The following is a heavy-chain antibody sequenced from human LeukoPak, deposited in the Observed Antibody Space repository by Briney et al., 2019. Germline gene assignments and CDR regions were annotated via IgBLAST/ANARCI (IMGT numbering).Heavy chain of an antibody. CDR1: GYTFTSYD. D-gene: IGHD6-13*01. V-gene: IGHV1-8*01. CDR2: MNPNSGNT. Sequence: WASVKASCKASGYTFTSYDINWVRQATGQGLQWMGWMNPNSGNTGYAQKFQGRVTMTRNTSISTAYMELSSLRSEDTAVYYCAREIDDSGAAGIGYYYYGMDVWGQGTTVTVSS. CDR3: AREIDDSGAAGIGYYYYGMDV. J-gene: IGHJ6*02.